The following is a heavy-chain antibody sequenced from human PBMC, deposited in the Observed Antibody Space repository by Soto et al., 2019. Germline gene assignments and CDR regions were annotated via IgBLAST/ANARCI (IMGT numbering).Heavy chain of an antibody. Sequence: PSETLSLICAVYGGSFSGYYWSWIRQPPGKGLEWIGEINHSGSTNYNPSLKSRVTISVDTSKNQFSLRLSSVTAADTAVYYCSNRTFDPWGQGTLVTVSS. CDR2: INHSGST. CDR3: SNRTFDP. J-gene: IGHJ5*02. CDR1: GGSFSGYY. V-gene: IGHV4-34*01.